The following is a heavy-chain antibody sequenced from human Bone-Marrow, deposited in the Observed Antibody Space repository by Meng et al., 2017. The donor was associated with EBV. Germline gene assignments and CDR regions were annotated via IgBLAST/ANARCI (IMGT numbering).Heavy chain of an antibody. J-gene: IGHJ4*02. V-gene: IGHV4-30-4*01. CDR1: GTSIRSADYY. CDR2: IYSDGDT. D-gene: IGHD2-15*01. Sequence: VQRQEAGPGLVGPSQTLSLTCSGSGTSIRSADYYWSWIRQLPGKGLEEIGYIYSDGDTYYSPSLKSRVTISADTSKNQFSLRLEYVTAADTALYYCARDQYFSGGPCYGFDSWGQGTLVTVSS. CDR3: ARDQYFSGGPCYGFDS.